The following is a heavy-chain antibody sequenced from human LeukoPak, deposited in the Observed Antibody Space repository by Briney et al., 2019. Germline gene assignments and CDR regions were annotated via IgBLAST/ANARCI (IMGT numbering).Heavy chain of an antibody. D-gene: IGHD3-3*01. CDR3: ARVDGYDFFFDY. V-gene: IGHV3-11*04. CDR1: GFIFSDYY. CDR2: ISSSGGTI. J-gene: IGHJ4*02. Sequence: GGSLRLSCAASGFIFSDYYMSWIRQAPGKGLEWVSYISSSGGTIYYADSVKGRFTISRDNAKNSLYLQMNSLRAEDTAVYYCARVDGYDFFFDYWGQGTLVTVSS.